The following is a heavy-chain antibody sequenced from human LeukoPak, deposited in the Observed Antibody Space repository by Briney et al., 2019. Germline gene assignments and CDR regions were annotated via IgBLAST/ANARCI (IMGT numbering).Heavy chain of an antibody. V-gene: IGHV3-48*01. D-gene: IGHD2-15*01. CDR2: ISGSTSTI. J-gene: IGHJ4*02. Sequence: GGSLRLSCAASGFTFSSYSMNWVRQAPGKGLEWVSYISGSTSTIYYADSVKGRFTISRDNAKNTLYLQMNSLRAEDTAVYYCARDRNRYCSGGSCYQIDYWGQGTLVTVSS. CDR1: GFTFSSYS. CDR3: ARDRNRYCSGGSCYQIDY.